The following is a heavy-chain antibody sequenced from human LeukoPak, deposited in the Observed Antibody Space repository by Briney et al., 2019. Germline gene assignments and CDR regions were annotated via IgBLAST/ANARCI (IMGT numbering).Heavy chain of an antibody. D-gene: IGHD3-22*01. J-gene: IGHJ4*02. CDR3: ARTNFGLFAYFDY. V-gene: IGHV4-39*07. CDR2: IYYSGST. Sequence: WVRQAPGKGLEWIGSIYYSGSTYYKPSLKSRVTISVDTSKNQFSLKLSSVTAADTAVYYCARTNFGLFAYFDYWGQGTLVTVSS.